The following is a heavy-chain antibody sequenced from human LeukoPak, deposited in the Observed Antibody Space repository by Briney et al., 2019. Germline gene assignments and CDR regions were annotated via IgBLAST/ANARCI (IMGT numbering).Heavy chain of an antibody. CDR1: GGSFSGYY. Sequence: SETLSLTCAVYGGSFSGYYWSWIRQPPGKGLEWIGEINHSGSTNYNPSLKSRVTISVDTSKNQFSLKLSSVTAADTAVYYCARDSYSGQSDYWGQGTLVTVSS. D-gene: IGHD6-19*01. CDR2: INHSGST. V-gene: IGHV4-34*01. CDR3: ARDSYSGQSDY. J-gene: IGHJ4*02.